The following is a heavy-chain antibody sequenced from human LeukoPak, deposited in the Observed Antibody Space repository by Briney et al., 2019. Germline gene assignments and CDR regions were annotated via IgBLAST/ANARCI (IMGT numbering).Heavy chain of an antibody. CDR1: GGSISSYY. D-gene: IGHD3-22*01. CDR2: IYYSGST. CDR3: ARGSLPYYYDSSGYSHWFDP. J-gene: IGHJ5*02. V-gene: IGHV4-39*01. Sequence: SETLSLTCTVSGGSISSYYWSWIRQPPGKGLEWIGSIYYSGSTYYNPSLKSRVTISVDTSKNQFSLKLSSVTAADTAVYYCARGSLPYYYDSSGYSHWFDPWGQGTLVTVSS.